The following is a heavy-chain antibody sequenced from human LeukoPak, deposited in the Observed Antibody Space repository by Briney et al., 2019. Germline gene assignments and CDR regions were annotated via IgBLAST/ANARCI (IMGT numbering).Heavy chain of an antibody. V-gene: IGHV3-23*01. Sequence: GGSLRLSCAASGFTFSSSAISWVRQAPGKGLEWVSSISGSGSGGSTYYADSVKGRFTISRDNFKNTLYLQMSGLRAEDTAVYYCAKSGYNRFDYWGQGTLVTVSS. D-gene: IGHD5-24*01. CDR2: ISGSGSGGST. CDR3: AKSGYNRFDY. J-gene: IGHJ4*02. CDR1: GFTFSSSA.